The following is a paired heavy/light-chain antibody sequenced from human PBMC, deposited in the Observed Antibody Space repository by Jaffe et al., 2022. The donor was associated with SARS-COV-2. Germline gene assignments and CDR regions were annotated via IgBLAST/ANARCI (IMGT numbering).Light chain of an antibody. CDR3: QSNDINNHVV. CDR2: EDD. Sequence: NFMLTQPQSVSESPGETVIISCTRDTASIASNYVQWYQQRPGSSPTTVIYEDDQRPSGVPDRFSGSIDSSSNSASLTISGLKTEDEADYYCQSNDINNHVVFGGGTRLTVL. CDR1: TASIASNY. J-gene: IGLJ2*01. V-gene: IGLV6-57*01.
Heavy chain of an antibody. Sequence: QVQLVESGGGVVQPGRSLRLSCAASGFTFSHYGIHWVRQAPGKGLEWVAVISYDGSNKYYADSVKGRCTISRDNSKNTVYLQMTSLRAEDTAVYFCAKTGDSSKSGGYYPSYNYYVLDVWGQGTTVTVSS. D-gene: IGHD3-22*01. CDR1: GFTFSHYG. V-gene: IGHV3-30*18. CDR2: ISYDGSNK. CDR3: AKTGDSSKSGGYYPSYNYYVLDV. J-gene: IGHJ6*02.